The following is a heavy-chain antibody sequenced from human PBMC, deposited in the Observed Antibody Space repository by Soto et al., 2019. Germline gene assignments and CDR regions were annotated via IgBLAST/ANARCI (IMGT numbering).Heavy chain of an antibody. V-gene: IGHV3-21*01. CDR3: ASPLRTLQDEALDI. Sequence: PGGSLRLSCAASGFTFSSYSMNWVRQAPGKGLEWVSSISISSSYIYYADSVKGRFTISRDNAKNSLYLQMNSLRAEDTAVYYCASPLRTLQDEALDIWCQETMVTVSS. J-gene: IGHJ3*02. CDR1: GFTFSSYS. CDR2: ISISSSYI.